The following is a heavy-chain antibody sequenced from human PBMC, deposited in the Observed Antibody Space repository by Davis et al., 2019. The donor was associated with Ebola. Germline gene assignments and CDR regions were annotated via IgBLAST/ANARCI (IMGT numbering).Heavy chain of an antibody. CDR3: ARGGGESARTDNWFDP. CDR2: MNPNSGNT. D-gene: IGHD3-10*01. J-gene: IGHJ5*02. Sequence: ASVKVSCKASGYTFTSYDINWVRQATGQGLEWMGWMNPNSGNTGYAQKFQSRVTMTRNTSISTAYMELSSLRSEDTAVYYCARGGGESARTDNWFDPWGQGTLVTVSS. CDR1: GYTFTSYD. V-gene: IGHV1-8*01.